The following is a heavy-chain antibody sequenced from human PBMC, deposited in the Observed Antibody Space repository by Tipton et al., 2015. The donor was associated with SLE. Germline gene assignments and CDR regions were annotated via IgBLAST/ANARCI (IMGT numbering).Heavy chain of an antibody. Sequence: GLVKPSETLSLTCAVSGGSISSSNWWSWVRQPPGKGLEWIGYIYYSGSTNYNPSLKSRVTISVDTSKNQFSLKLSSVTAADTAVYYCARTNWNYNDYWGQGTLVTVSS. CDR2: IYYSGST. D-gene: IGHD1-20*01. V-gene: IGHV4-4*02. CDR1: GGSISSSNW. J-gene: IGHJ4*02. CDR3: ARTNWNYNDY.